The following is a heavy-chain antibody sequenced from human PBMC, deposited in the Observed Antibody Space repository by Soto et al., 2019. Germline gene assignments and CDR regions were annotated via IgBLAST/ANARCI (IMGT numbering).Heavy chain of an antibody. Sequence: SETLSLTCAVYGGSFSGYYWSWIRQPPGKGLEWIGEINHSGSTNYNPSLKSRVTISVDTSKNQFSLKLSSVTAADTAVYYCARGVGVIPAAMAYGMDGWGQGTKVTVYS. J-gene: IGHJ6*02. CDR1: GGSFSGYY. V-gene: IGHV4-34*01. D-gene: IGHD2-2*01. CDR2: INHSGST. CDR3: ARGVGVIPAAMAYGMDG.